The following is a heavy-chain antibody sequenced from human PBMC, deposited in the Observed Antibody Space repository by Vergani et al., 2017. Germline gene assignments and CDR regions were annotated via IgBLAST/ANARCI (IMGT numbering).Heavy chain of an antibody. Sequence: QLQLQESCPGLVKPSATLSLTCSVSGASIRSSNYYWGWIRQPPGKGLEWIASIYYSGRTYYNPSLKRLVPISVDTSKNQFSRTLNSVTATDTEIYFCARVNTETNGHLYYYYYMDVWGKGTAVTVS. D-gene: IGHD4-11*01. CDR3: ARVNTETNGHLYYYYYMDV. CDR1: GASIRSSNYY. J-gene: IGHJ6*03. V-gene: IGHV4-39*01. CDR2: IYYSGRT.